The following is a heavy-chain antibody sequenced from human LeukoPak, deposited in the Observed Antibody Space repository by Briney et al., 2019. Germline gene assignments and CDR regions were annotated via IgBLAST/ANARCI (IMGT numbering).Heavy chain of an antibody. V-gene: IGHV4-59*01. J-gene: IGHJ4*02. CDR3: ASEPSGPRLTSFDY. Sequence: AGGSLRLSCAASGFTFISAWMSWIRQAPGKGLEWIGYIYYSGSTNYNPSLQSRVTISVDTSKNQFSLKLSSVTAADTAVYSCASEPSGPRLTSFDYWGQGTLVTVSS. D-gene: IGHD2-15*01. CDR1: GFTFISAW. CDR2: IYYSGST.